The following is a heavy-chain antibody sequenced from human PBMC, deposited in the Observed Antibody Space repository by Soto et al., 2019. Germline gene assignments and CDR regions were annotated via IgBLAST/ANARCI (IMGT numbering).Heavy chain of an antibody. V-gene: IGHV4-34*01. CDR1: GGSFSGFF. D-gene: IGHD2-15*01. CDR3: ARDAVAAGGPFDK. J-gene: IGHJ4*02. Sequence: SETLSLTCAVSGGSFSGFFWGWIRQPPGKGLEWIGEVNHGGSTNYNPSLKSRVTISSETSKNHFSLTLRSVTAADTAVYYCARDAVAAGGPFDKWGQGAMVTVSS. CDR2: VNHGGST.